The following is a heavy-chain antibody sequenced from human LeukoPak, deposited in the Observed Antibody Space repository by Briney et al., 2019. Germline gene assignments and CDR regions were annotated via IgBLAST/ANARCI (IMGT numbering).Heavy chain of an antibody. V-gene: IGHV4-34*01. J-gene: IGHJ4*02. CDR2: INHSGST. Sequence: SETLSLTCAVYGGSFSGYYWSWIRQPPGKGLEWIGEINHSGSTNYNPSLKSRVTISVDTSKNQFSLKLSSVTAADTAVYYCARRAMITPRNKRNTPTDLDYWGQGTLVTVSS. D-gene: IGHD3-16*01. CDR3: ARRAMITPRNKRNTPTDLDY. CDR1: GGSFSGYY.